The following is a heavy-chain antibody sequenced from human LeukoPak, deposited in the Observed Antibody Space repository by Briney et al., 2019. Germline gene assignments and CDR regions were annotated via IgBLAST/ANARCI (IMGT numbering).Heavy chain of an antibody. D-gene: IGHD2-8*01. CDR1: GFTFSAYA. J-gene: IGHJ4*02. V-gene: IGHV3-69-1*01. Sequence: GGSLRLSCEASGFTFSAYAMTWVRQAPGKGLEWVSSIGSDNKPHYSESVKGRFAISRDNAKNSLFLQMNSLRDEDTAVYYCARDSNWAFDYWGQGTLVTVSS. CDR3: ARDSNWAFDY. CDR2: IGSDNKP.